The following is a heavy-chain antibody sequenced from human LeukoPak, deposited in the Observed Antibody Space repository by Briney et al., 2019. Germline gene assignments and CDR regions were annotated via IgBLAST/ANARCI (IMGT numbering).Heavy chain of an antibody. CDR1: GFTFSSYA. V-gene: IGHV3-48*01. J-gene: IGHJ4*02. CDR2: ISSLSTTI. Sequence: GGSLRLSCTASGFTFSSYAMSWVRQAPGKGLEWVSYISSLSTTIYYADSVKGRFTISRDNAKNSLYLQMNFLRAEDTAVYYCARSAGGGSYWAFDYWGQGTLVTVSS. CDR3: ARSAGGGSYWAFDY. D-gene: IGHD1-26*01.